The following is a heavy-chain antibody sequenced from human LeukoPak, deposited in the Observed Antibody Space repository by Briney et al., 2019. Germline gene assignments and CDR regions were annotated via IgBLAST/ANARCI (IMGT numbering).Heavy chain of an antibody. D-gene: IGHD5-12*01. CDR3: AINGGGDSGYGNFDY. Sequence: GGSLRLSCAASGFTFSTYAMSWVRQAPGKGLEWVSSISGSATNTYYADSVKGRFTISRDKSKNTLDLQMNSLRAEDTAFYYCAINGGGDSGYGNFDYWGQGTLVTVSS. CDR2: ISGSATNT. CDR1: GFTFSTYA. V-gene: IGHV3-23*01. J-gene: IGHJ4*02.